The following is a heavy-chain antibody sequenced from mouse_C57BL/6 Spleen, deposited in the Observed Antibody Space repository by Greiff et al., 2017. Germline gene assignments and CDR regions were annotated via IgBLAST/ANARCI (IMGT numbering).Heavy chain of an antibody. CDR2: FNPSTGGT. Sequence: VQLQQSGPELVKPGASVKIFCKSSGYSFTGYYMNWVKQSPEKSLEWIGEFNPSTGGTTYNQKFKAKATLTVDQSSSTAYMPLKRLTSEDSAVYYCERWEDGSSFYRYCEVWGTGTTVTVSS. J-gene: IGHJ1*03. V-gene: IGHV1-42*01. CDR3: ERWEDGSSFYRYCEV. CDR1: GYSFTGYY. D-gene: IGHD1-1*01.